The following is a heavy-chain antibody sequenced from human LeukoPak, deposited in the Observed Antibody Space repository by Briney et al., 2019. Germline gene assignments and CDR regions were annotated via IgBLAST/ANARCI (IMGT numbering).Heavy chain of an antibody. CDR2: IGTRSNPI. CDR3: AREARGSGRDFDY. CDR1: GFSFSDFY. V-gene: IGHV3-11*01. J-gene: IGHJ4*02. D-gene: IGHD1-26*01. Sequence: GGSLRLSCAASGFSFSDFYMSWIRQAPGMGLEWISYIGTRSNPIYYADSVKGRFTISRDDAKNSLYLQTNSLRDEDTAVYFCAREARGSGRDFDYWGQGILVTVSS.